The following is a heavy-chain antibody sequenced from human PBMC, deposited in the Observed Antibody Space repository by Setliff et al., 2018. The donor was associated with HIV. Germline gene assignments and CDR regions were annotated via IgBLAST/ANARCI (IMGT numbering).Heavy chain of an antibody. CDR2: IIPILGTT. Sequence: SVKVSCKSSGGTFSSNAISWVRQAPGHGLEWIGGIIPILGTTHYSQKFQDRVTITRVESTRTAYLEVNNLGSEDTAIYYCAGDRGGSYADACDVWGQGTMVTVSS. D-gene: IGHD1-26*01. V-gene: IGHV1-69*05. CDR3: AGDRGGSYADACDV. J-gene: IGHJ3*01. CDR1: GGTFSSNA.